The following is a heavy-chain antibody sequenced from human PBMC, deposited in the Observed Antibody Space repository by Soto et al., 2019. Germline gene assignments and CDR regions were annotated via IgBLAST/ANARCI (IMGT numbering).Heavy chain of an antibody. J-gene: IGHJ3*02. D-gene: IGHD3-22*01. CDR1: GFTFSSYA. Sequence: GGSLRLSCAASGFTFSSYAMSWVRQAPGKGLEWVSAISGSGGSTYYADSVKGRFTISRDNSKNTLYLQMNSLRAEDTAVYYCAKGANYYDSSGYYLRPAAFDIWGQGTMVTVSS. CDR2: ISGSGGST. V-gene: IGHV3-23*01. CDR3: AKGANYYDSSGYYLRPAAFDI.